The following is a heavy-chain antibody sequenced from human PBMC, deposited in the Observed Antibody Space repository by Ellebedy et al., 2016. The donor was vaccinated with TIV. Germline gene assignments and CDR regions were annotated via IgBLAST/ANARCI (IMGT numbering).Heavy chain of an antibody. CDR3: ARAGRAYYYDSSAMGGAFDI. CDR1: GYTFTSYD. Sequence: ASVKVSCKASGYTFTSYDINWVRQATGQGLEWMGWMNPNSGNTGYAQKFQGRVTISADRSTSTAYMELSSLRSEDTAVYFCARAGRAYYYDSSAMGGAFDIWGQGTMVTVSS. J-gene: IGHJ3*02. CDR2: MNPNSGNT. D-gene: IGHD3-22*01. V-gene: IGHV1-8*01.